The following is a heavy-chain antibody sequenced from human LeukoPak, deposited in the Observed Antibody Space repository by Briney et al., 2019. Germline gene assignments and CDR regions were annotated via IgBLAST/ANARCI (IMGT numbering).Heavy chain of an antibody. Sequence: PSETLSLTCSVSGGSISSSGNYWVWLRQPPGKGLEWIASIHYTGTTYYNPSLKSRVTIFVDTSDKQLSLKLRSVTAADTAAYYCATGGGIAVAHAWGQGIVVTVSS. CDR3: ATGGGIAVAHA. J-gene: IGHJ4*02. V-gene: IGHV4-39*01. CDR1: GGSISSSGNY. CDR2: IHYTGTT. D-gene: IGHD6-19*01.